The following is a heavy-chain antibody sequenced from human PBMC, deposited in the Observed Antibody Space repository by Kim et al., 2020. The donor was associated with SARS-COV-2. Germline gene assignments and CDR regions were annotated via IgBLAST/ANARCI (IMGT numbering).Heavy chain of an antibody. V-gene: IGHV3-30*18. Sequence: GGSLRLSCAASGFTFSSYGMHWVRQAPGKGLEWVAVISYDGSNKYYADSVKGRFTISRDNSKNTLYLQMNSLRAEDTAVYYCAKDRGTYYHYYGMDVWGQGTTVTVSS. D-gene: IGHD3-10*01. CDR1: GFTFSSYG. CDR2: ISYDGSNK. J-gene: IGHJ6*02. CDR3: AKDRGTYYHYYGMDV.